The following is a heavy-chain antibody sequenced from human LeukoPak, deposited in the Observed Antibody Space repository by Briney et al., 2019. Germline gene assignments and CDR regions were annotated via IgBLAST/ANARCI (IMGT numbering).Heavy chain of an antibody. CDR1: GFTFSNYA. CDR3: AKGGQNYDFWRFDY. V-gene: IGHV3-23*01. J-gene: IGHJ4*02. CDR2: ISGSGGST. Sequence: PGGSLRLSCAASGFTFSNYAMNWVRQAPGKGLEWVSSISGSGGSTYFAGSVKGRVTISRDNSKNTMYMQMNNLRVEDTAVYYCAKGGQNYDFWRFDYWGQGSLVTVSS. D-gene: IGHD3-3*01.